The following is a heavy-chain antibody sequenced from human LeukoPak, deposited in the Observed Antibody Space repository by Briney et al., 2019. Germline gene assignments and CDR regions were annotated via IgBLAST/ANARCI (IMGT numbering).Heavy chain of an antibody. CDR1: GYTFTNYG. D-gene: IGHD6-19*01. J-gene: IGHJ6*03. CDR3: ARGRDSSGWGVYYYYYMDV. Sequence: ASVKVSCKASGYTFTNYGINWVRQATGQGLEWMGWMNPNSGNTGYAQKFQGRVTITRNTSISTAYMELSSLRSEDTAVYYCARGRDSSGWGVYYYYYMDVWGKGTTVTVSS. CDR2: MNPNSGNT. V-gene: IGHV1-8*03.